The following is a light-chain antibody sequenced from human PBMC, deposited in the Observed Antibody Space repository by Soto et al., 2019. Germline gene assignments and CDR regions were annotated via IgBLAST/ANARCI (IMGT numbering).Light chain of an antibody. Sequence: QSALTQPASVSGSPGQSITISCTGTSSDVGGYNYVSWYQQHPGKAPKLMIYEVSNRPSGVSNRFSGSKSGNTASLTISGLQAEDEADYYCSSYTSSTFYVFGTGTKLNVL. V-gene: IGLV2-14*01. CDR3: SSYTSSTFYV. CDR2: EVS. CDR1: SSDVGGYNY. J-gene: IGLJ1*01.